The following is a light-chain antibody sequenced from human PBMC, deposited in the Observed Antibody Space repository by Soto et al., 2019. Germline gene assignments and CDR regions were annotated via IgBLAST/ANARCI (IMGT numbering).Light chain of an antibody. CDR3: QQYGSSPPLT. J-gene: IGKJ4*01. Sequence: EIVLTQSPGTLSLSPGERATVSCRASQSVTSSSLAWYQQKPGQAPRLLIYGASSRATGIPDRFSGSGSGTDFTLIISRLEPEDFAVYYCQQYGSSPPLTFGGGTKVEIK. CDR1: QSVTSSS. CDR2: GAS. V-gene: IGKV3-20*01.